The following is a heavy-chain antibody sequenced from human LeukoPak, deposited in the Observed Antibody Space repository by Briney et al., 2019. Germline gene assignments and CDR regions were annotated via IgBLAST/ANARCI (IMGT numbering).Heavy chain of an antibody. Sequence: GGSLRLSCAASGFTFSSYAMSWVRQAPGKGLEWVSSISSSGGTTYYADPVKGRFTISRDNSKNTLYLQMDSLRAEDTALYYCAKHNDFWSVSNWFDPWGQGTLVIVSP. CDR3: AKHNDFWSVSNWFDP. V-gene: IGHV3-23*01. J-gene: IGHJ5*02. CDR1: GFTFSSYA. D-gene: IGHD3-3*01. CDR2: ISSSGGTT.